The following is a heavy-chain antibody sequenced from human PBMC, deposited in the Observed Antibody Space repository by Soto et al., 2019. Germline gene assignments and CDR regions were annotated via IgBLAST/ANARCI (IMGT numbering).Heavy chain of an antibody. CDR3: ARLVPGASQHFDF. CDR2: IYYSGSS. D-gene: IGHD2-2*01. V-gene: IGHV4-30-4*01. J-gene: IGHJ4*02. Sequence: QVLLQESGPGLVQPSQTLSLTCTVSSDSXSXXXXXXXXXXXXXXXXLEWIAYIYYSGSSHYNPSLKSRFTISIDTSRKQXSLTLRSVTAADTXVXYCARLVPGASQHFDFWGQGTLVTVSS. CDR1: SDSXSXXXXX.